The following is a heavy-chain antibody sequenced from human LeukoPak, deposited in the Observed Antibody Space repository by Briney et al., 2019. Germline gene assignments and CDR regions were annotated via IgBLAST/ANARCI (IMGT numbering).Heavy chain of an antibody. Sequence: LRLSCAASVFSFHDYGMSWVRLAPRTRLEGPSGINWNGGSTGYAGSVSGRFTISRDNAKNSLYLQMNSLRAEDTALYYCARHQGGSYSLAWFDPWGQGTLVTVSS. J-gene: IGHJ5*02. V-gene: IGHV3-20*04. CDR1: VFSFHDYG. CDR2: INWNGGST. CDR3: ARHQGGSYSLAWFDP. D-gene: IGHD1-26*01.